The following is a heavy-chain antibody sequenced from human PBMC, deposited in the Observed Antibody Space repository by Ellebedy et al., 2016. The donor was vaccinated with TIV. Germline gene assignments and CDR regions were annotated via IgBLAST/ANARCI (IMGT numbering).Heavy chain of an antibody. V-gene: IGHV3-33*01. D-gene: IGHD2-8*01. CDR1: DFSFSSYG. CDR2: IWYDGSEK. J-gene: IGHJ3*02. Sequence: GESLKISCAASDFSFSSYGMHWVRPAPGKGLEWVAVIWYDGSEKYYADSVKGRFTISRDNSKNTLYLQMNSLRAEDTAVYYCARDNGDESGRAFDIWGQGTMVTVSS. CDR3: ARDNGDESGRAFDI.